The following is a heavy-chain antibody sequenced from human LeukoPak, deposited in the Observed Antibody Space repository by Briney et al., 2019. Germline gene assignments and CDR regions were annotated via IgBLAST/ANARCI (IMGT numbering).Heavy chain of an antibody. Sequence: GGSLRLSCAASGFTFHVFWMTWVRQAPGKGLEWVATMKEEGGEKYYVDFVRGRFTISRDNAKDSLYLQMHSLRVEDTAVYYCVRDLSEWFRGMDVWGKGTTVTVSS. J-gene: IGHJ6*03. D-gene: IGHD3-3*01. CDR2: MKEEGGEK. CDR3: VRDLSEWFRGMDV. CDR1: GFTFHVFW. V-gene: IGHV3-7*01.